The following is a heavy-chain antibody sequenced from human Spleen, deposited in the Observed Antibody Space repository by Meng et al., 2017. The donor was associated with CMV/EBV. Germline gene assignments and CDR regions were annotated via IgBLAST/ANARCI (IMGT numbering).Heavy chain of an antibody. CDR2: IHPSDSDT. CDR3: ATQVDSSSLDFGL. V-gene: IGHV5-51*01. D-gene: IGHD2-2*01. Sequence: GSCFPFSTYWLACLRPKPGNGPVWMGIIHPSDSDTRYSPSFPGQVTFSVDNSISTAYLRWRSLKVSDTAMYYCATQVDSSSLDFGLWGRGSLVTVSS. CDR1: CFPFSTYW. J-gene: IGHJ2*01.